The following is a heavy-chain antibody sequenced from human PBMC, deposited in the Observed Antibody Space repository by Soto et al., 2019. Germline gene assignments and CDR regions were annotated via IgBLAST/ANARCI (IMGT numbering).Heavy chain of an antibody. CDR3: AKDLVVGGWYFDL. Sequence: QVQLVESGGGVVQPGRSLRLSCAASGFTFSSYGMHWVRQAPGKGLEWVAVISYDGSNKYYADSVKGRFTISRDNSKNTLYLQMNRLRAEDTAVYYCAKDLVVGGWYFDLWGRGTLVTVSS. CDR1: GFTFSSYG. CDR2: ISYDGSNK. D-gene: IGHD3-22*01. V-gene: IGHV3-30*18. J-gene: IGHJ2*01.